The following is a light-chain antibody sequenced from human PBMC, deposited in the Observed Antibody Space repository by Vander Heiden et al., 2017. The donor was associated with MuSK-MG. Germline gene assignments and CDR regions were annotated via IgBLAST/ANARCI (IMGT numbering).Light chain of an antibody. V-gene: IGKV1-NL1*01. CDR3: QQDYSTPYT. CDR2: AAS. Sequence: DIQMTQSPSSLSASVGDRVTITCRASQGISNSLASYQQKPGKAPKLLLYAASRLESGVPSRFSGSGSATDYTLTIISLQPEDFATSYCQQDYSTPYTFGQGTKLXIK. CDR1: QGISNS. J-gene: IGKJ2*01.